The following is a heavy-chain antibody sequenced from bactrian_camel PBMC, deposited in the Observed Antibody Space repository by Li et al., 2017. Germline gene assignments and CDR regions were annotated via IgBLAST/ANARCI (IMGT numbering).Heavy chain of an antibody. J-gene: IGHJ4*01. V-gene: IGHV3S55*01. D-gene: IGHD2*01. Sequence: HVQLVESGGGSVEAGGSLRLSCVASGYKYASYAMAWFRQAPGKEREGVAHVDSDDRISYADSVKGRFTISRDNAKNTLYLQMISLKSEDTAMYYCAADRGHRACVFGFWYTYWGQGTQVTVS. CDR1: GYKYASYA. CDR3: AADRGHRACVFGFWYTY. CDR2: VDSDDRI.